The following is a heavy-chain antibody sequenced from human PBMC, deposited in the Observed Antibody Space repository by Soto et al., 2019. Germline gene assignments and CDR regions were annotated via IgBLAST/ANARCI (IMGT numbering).Heavy chain of an antibody. J-gene: IGHJ4*02. CDR2: IYNSGST. D-gene: IGHD3-9*01. CDR1: AGSLSSYY. CDR3: ASQEYYDILTGHNFDY. V-gene: IGHV4-4*08. Sequence: SDTLSLTCSVSAGSLSSYYWSWIRQPPGKGLEWIGNIYNSGSTKYNPSRKSRVTISVDTSKNQYSLKLSSVTAADTAVYYCASQEYYDILTGHNFDYWGQGTLVTGSS.